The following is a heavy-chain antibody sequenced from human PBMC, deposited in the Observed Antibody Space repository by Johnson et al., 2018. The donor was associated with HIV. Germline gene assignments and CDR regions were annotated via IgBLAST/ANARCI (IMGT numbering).Heavy chain of an antibody. CDR3: TRARYSSSWYNGDAFDI. CDR1: GFTVSSYG. D-gene: IGHD6-13*01. J-gene: IGHJ3*02. Sequence: VQLVESGGGLVQPGGSLRLSCAASGFTVSSYGMHWVRQAPGKGLEWVAFIRYDGSNKYYADSVQGRFISSRDNAKNSLYLQMNSLRAEDTALYYCTRARYSSSWYNGDAFDIWGQGTMVTVSS. CDR2: IRYDGSNK. V-gene: IGHV3-30*02.